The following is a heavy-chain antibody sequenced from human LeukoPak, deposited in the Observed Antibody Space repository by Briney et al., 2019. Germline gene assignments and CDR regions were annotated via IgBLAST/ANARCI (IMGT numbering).Heavy chain of an antibody. J-gene: IGHJ4*02. V-gene: IGHV3-53*01. CDR3: ASVPAADY. CDR2: IYSGGST. D-gene: IGHD2-2*01. CDR1: GFTFSNAW. Sequence: GGSLRLSCAASGFTFSNAWMSWVRQAPGKGLEWVSVIYSGGSTYYADSVKGRFTISRDNSKNTLYLQMNSLRAEDTAVYYCASVPAADYWGQGTLVTVSS.